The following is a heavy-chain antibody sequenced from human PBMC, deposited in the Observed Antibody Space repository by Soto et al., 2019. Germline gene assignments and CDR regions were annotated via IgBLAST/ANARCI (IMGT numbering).Heavy chain of an antibody. CDR1: RFAFSTYE. D-gene: IGHD2-2*01. Sequence: PGGSLRLSCAASRFAFSTYEMHWVRQAPGKGLEWVSYISSSGNTVYYADSVKGRFTISRDNTRNSLYLQVNSLRDEDTALYYCVRYCSTTLCNGVATRTFDSWGQGTLVTVSS. V-gene: IGHV3-48*03. CDR2: ISSSGNTV. CDR3: VRYCSTTLCNGVATRTFDS. J-gene: IGHJ4*02.